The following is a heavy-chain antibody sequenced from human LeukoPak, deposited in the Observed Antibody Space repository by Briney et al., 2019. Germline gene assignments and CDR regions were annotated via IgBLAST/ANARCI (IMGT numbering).Heavy chain of an antibody. D-gene: IGHD2-2*01. CDR3: ATGGIYCSSTSCPSGT. CDR2: LDPEDGET. CDR1: GYTLTELS. J-gene: IGHJ5*02. Sequence: ASVKVSCKVSGYTLTELSMHWVRQAPGKGLEWMGGLDPEDGETIYAQKFQGRVTMTEDTSTDTAYMELSSLRSEDTAVYYCATGGIYCSSTSCPSGTWGQGTLVTVSS. V-gene: IGHV1-24*01.